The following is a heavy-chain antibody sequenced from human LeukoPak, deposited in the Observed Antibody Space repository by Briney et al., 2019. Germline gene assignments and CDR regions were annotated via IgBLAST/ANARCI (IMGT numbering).Heavy chain of an antibody. CDR1: GYTFTNYG. CDR3: ARDGVGLWMDY. CDR2: ISAYNGNT. J-gene: IGHJ4*02. V-gene: IGHV1-18*01. Sequence: GASVKVSCKASGYTFTNYGISWVRQAPGQGREWMGWISAYNGNTKYAQNLQGRVTMTTDTSTSTAYMELRSLTSDDTAVYYCARDGVGLWMDYWGQGTLVTVSS. D-gene: IGHD5-18*01.